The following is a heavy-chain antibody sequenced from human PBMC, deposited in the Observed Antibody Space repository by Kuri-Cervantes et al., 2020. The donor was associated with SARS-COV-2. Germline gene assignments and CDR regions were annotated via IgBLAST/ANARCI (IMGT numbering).Heavy chain of an antibody. V-gene: IGHV4-59*01. D-gene: IGHD4-17*01. J-gene: IGHJ4*02. CDR2: IYHSGST. CDR3: VRSRATVTTFDY. CDR1: GGSMSPYY. Sequence: ESLKISCTVSGGSMSPYYWSWIRQFPGKGLEFIGYIYHSGSTKYNPSLKSRVTLSVDTSKNQFSLNLSSMTAADTAVYYCVRSRATVTTFDYWGQGTLVTVSS.